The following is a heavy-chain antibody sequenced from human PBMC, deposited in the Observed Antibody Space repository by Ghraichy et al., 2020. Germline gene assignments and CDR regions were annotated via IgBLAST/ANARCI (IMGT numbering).Heavy chain of an antibody. Sequence: GESLNISCAASGFTFSSYAMSWVRQAPGKGLEWVSAISGSGGSTYYADSVKGRFTFSRDNSKNTLYLQMNSLRAEDTAVYYCAKDGAGIAAALVTATGYWGQGTLVTVSS. D-gene: IGHD6-13*01. CDR2: ISGSGGST. V-gene: IGHV3-23*01. CDR3: AKDGAGIAAALVTATGY. CDR1: GFTFSSYA. J-gene: IGHJ4*02.